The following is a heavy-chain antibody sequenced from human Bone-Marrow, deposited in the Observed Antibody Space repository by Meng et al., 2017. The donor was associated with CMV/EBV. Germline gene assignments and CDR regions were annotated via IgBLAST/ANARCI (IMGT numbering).Heavy chain of an antibody. CDR2: INPSSGGT. V-gene: IGHV1-2*02. Sequence: ASVKVSCKASGYTFTGYYMHWVRQAPGQGLEWMGWINPSSGGTNYAQKFQGRVTMTRDTSISTAYMELSRLRSDDTAVDYCARYSPPQRIAVAGSWFDPWGQGTLVTVSS. J-gene: IGHJ5*02. CDR1: GYTFTGYY. D-gene: IGHD6-19*01. CDR3: ARYSPPQRIAVAGSWFDP.